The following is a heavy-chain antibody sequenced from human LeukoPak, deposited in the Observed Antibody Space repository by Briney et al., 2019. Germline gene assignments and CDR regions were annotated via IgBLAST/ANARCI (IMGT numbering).Heavy chain of an antibody. CDR3: VRVGSLAFDI. J-gene: IGHJ3*02. Sequence: PGGSLRLSCAASGFTFSDHYMDWVRQAPGKGLEWVGRIRNKANSYTTEYAASVKGRFTISRDDSKNSVYLQMDSLKSEDTAVYYCVRVGSLAFDIWGQGTMVTVSS. CDR2: IRNKANSYTT. CDR1: GFTFSDHY. D-gene: IGHD3-10*01. V-gene: IGHV3-72*01.